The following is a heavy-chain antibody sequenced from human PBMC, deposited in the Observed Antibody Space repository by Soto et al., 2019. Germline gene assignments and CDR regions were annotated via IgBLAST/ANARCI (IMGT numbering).Heavy chain of an antibody. J-gene: IGHJ5*02. CDR1: GFPFSSSW. CDR2: INSGGTTS. CDR3: ASGGNGSYGRFDP. Sequence: EVQLVEAGGDLVQPGGSLRLSCAASGFPFSSSWMHWFRQTPGKGLVWVSRINSGGTTSYYADSGKGRITISRDNAKNTLYLPMNSLTVDDSAVYFGASGGNGSYGRFDPWGQGTLVSVSS. V-gene: IGHV3-74*01. D-gene: IGHD1-26*01.